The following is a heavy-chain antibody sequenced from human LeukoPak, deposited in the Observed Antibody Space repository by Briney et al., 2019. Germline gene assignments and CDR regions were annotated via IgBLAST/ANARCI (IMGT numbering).Heavy chain of an antibody. CDR2: IGGSGGST. CDR3: ANGLFRELR. CDR1: GFTFSSYA. J-gene: IGHJ4*02. D-gene: IGHD1-26*01. V-gene: IGHV3-23*01. Sequence: GGSLRLSCAASGFTFSSYAMSWVRQAPGKGLEWVSAIGGSGGSTYYADSAKGRFTISRDNSKNTLYLQINSLRAEDTAVYYCANGLFRELRWGQGALVTVSS.